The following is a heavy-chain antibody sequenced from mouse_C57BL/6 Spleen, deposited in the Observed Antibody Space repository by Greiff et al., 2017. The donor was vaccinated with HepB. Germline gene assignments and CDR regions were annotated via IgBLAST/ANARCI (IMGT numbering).Heavy chain of an antibody. CDR1: GYAFSSSW. J-gene: IGHJ2*01. CDR2: IYPGDGDT. V-gene: IGHV1-82*01. Sequence: QVQLQQSGPELVKPGASVKISCKASGYAFSSSWMNWVKQRPGKGLEWIGRIYPGDGDTNYNGKFKGKATLTADKSSSTAYMQLSSLTSEDSAVYFCARGIPGGFDYWGQGTTLTVSS. CDR3: ARGIPGGFDY.